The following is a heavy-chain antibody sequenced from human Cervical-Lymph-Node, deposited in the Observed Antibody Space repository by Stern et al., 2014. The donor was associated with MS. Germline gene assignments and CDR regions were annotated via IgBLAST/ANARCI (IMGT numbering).Heavy chain of an antibody. Sequence: VQLVESGGGVVQPGRSLRLSCAASGFTFSSYGMHWVRQAPGKGLEWVAVIWEDGSNKSYAGSGKGRFTNSRDKSKNTLYLQMNSLRAEDTAVYYCARDGKDFWSGHDAFDIWGQGTMVTVSS. J-gene: IGHJ3*02. CDR3: ARDGKDFWSGHDAFDI. V-gene: IGHV3-33*01. D-gene: IGHD3-3*01. CDR2: IWEDGSNK. CDR1: GFTFSSYG.